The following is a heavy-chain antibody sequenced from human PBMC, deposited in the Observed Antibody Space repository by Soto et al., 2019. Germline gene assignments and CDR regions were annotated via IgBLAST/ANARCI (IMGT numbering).Heavy chain of an antibody. V-gene: IGHV3-30-3*01. J-gene: IGHJ3*02. CDR2: ISYDGSNK. CDR3: ARDTIVVVLAAHDAFDI. D-gene: IGHD2-15*01. Sequence: QVQLVEPGGGVVQHGRALRLSCAASGFTFSSYAMHWVRKAPGKGLGRVAVISYDGSNKYYADSVKGRFTISRDNSKNTLYLQMNSLRAEDTAVYYCARDTIVVVLAAHDAFDIWGQGTMVTVSS. CDR1: GFTFSSYA.